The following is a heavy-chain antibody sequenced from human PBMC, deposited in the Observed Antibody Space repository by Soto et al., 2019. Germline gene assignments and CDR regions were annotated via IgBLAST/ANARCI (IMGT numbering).Heavy chain of an antibody. Sequence: QLQLQESGSGLVKPSQTLSRTCTVSGGSISSGGYSWSSIRQPPGKGLEWIGSIYHSGSTYYNPSLKRRATISVDRSKNQFSLNLSSVTAADSAVYYCAGVRGPFCGGECYPPTPNWFDPWGQGTLVTVSS. CDR3: AGVRGPFCGGECYPPTPNWFDP. CDR2: IYHSGST. D-gene: IGHD2-21*01. CDR1: GGSISSGGYS. V-gene: IGHV4-30-2*01. J-gene: IGHJ5*02.